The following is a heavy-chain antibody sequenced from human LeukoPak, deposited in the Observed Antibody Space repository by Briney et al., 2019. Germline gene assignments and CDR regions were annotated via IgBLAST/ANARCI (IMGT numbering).Heavy chain of an antibody. CDR3: ARYDDYASGMDV. Sequence: SETLSLTCAVSGGSISSYYWSWIRQPPGKGLEWIGYIYYSGSTNYNPSLKSRVTISVDTSKNQFSLKLSSVTAADTAVYYCARYDDYASGMDVWGKGTTVTVSS. J-gene: IGHJ6*04. V-gene: IGHV4-59*01. CDR1: GGSISSYY. CDR2: IYYSGST. D-gene: IGHD4-17*01.